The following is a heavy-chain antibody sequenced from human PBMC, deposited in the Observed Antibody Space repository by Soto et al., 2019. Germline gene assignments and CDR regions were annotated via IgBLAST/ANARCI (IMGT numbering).Heavy chain of an antibody. V-gene: IGHV3-48*02. D-gene: IGHD3-22*01. CDR2: ISSSSSTI. Sequence: GGSLRLSCAASGFTFRSYGMHWVRQAPGKGLEWVSYISSSSSTIYYADSVKGRFTISRDNAKNSLYLQMNSLRDEDTAVYYCARGMYYYDSSGWAYWGQGTLVTVSS. J-gene: IGHJ4*02. CDR1: GFTFRSYG. CDR3: ARGMYYYDSSGWAY.